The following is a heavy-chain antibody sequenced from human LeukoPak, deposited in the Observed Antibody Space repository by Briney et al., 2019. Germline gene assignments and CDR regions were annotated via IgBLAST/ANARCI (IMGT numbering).Heavy chain of an antibody. CDR1: GGSISSYY. Sequence: SETLSLTCTVSGGSISSYYWSWIRQPAGKGLEWIGRIYTSGSTNYNPSLKSRVTMSVDTSKNQFSLKLSSVTAADTAVCYCARELSIAVAGTWYFDLWGRGTLVTVSS. CDR2: IYTSGST. CDR3: ARELSIAVAGTWYFDL. V-gene: IGHV4-4*07. D-gene: IGHD6-19*01. J-gene: IGHJ2*01.